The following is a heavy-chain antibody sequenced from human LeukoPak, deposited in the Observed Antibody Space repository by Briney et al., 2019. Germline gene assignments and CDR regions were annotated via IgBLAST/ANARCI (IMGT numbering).Heavy chain of an antibody. J-gene: IGHJ4*02. CDR3: ARDPIRYCSGTSCSLSNFDY. V-gene: IGHV3-7*01. CDR1: GFTFSSHW. D-gene: IGHD2-2*01. Sequence: PGGSLRLSCAASGFTFSSHWMCWVRQAPGKGLEWVANIKQDGSEKYYVDSVKGRFTISRDNAKNSLYLQMNSLRAEDTAVYYCARDPIRYCSGTSCSLSNFDYWGQGTLVTVSS. CDR2: IKQDGSEK.